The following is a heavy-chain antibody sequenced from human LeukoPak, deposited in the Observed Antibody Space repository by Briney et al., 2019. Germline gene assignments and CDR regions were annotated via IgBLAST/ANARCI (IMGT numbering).Heavy chain of an antibody. Sequence: GASVKVSCKASGYTFTGYYMHWVRQAPGQGLEWMGIINPSGGSTSYAQKFQGRVTMTRDTSTSTVYMELSSLRSEDTAVYYCARDRAPSITMVRGVIIENVYYYYGMDVWGQGTTVTVSS. CDR2: INPSGGST. V-gene: IGHV1-46*01. J-gene: IGHJ6*02. CDR3: ARDRAPSITMVRGVIIENVYYYYGMDV. D-gene: IGHD3-10*01. CDR1: GYTFTGYY.